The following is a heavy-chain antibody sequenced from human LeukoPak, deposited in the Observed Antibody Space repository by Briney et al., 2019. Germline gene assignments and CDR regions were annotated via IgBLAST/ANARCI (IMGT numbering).Heavy chain of an antibody. CDR1: GFTVSTNY. J-gene: IGHJ4*02. CDR2: IYSASST. Sequence: GGSLRLSCAASGFTVSTNYMGWVRQAPGKGLEWVSLIYSASSTYYADSVKGRFTISRDNSKNTLYLQMSSLRAEDTAMYYCARDLASSTGWEFDYWGQGTLVTVSS. D-gene: IGHD6-19*01. V-gene: IGHV3-53*01. CDR3: ARDLASSTGWEFDY.